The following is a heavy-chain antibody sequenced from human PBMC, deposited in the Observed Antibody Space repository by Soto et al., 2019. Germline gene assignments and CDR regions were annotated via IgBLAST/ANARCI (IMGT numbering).Heavy chain of an antibody. Sequence: QVQLVQSGAAVKKPGSSVKVSCKASGGTFSSYTISWVRQAPGQGLEWMGRIIPILGIANYAQKFQGRVTITADKSTSTAYMELSSLRSEDTSVYYWASDSSGRMGAGYWGQGTLVTVSS. J-gene: IGHJ4*02. D-gene: IGHD3-22*01. CDR3: ASDSSGRMGAGY. CDR2: IIPILGIA. CDR1: GGTFSSYT. V-gene: IGHV1-69*02.